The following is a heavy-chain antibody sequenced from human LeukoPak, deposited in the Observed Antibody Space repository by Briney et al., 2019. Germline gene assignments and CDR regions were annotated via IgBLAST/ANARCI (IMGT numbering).Heavy chain of an antibody. D-gene: IGHD3-22*01. CDR3: AFSGHYYDSSGYYPFDY. CDR1: GYTFTGYH. V-gene: IGHV1-8*02. J-gene: IGHJ4*02. Sequence: ASVKVSCKASGYTFTGYHMHWVRQATGQGLEWMGWMNPNSGNTGYAQKFQGRVTMTRNTSISTAYMELSSLRSEDTAVYYCAFSGHYYDSSGYYPFDYWGQGTLVTVSS. CDR2: MNPNSGNT.